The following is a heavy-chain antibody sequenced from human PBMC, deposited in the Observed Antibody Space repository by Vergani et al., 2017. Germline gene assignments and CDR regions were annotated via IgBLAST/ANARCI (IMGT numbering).Heavy chain of an antibody. CDR1: GGSISSGDHY. CDR3: ARSYCSSTSCYSYYYYMDV. CDR2: IYYSGST. Sequence: QVQLQESGPGLVKPSQTLSLTCTVSGGSISSGDHYWSWIRQPPGKGLEWIGNIYYSGSTYYNPSLKSRVTISVDTSKNQFSLKLRSVTAADTAVYYCARSYCSSTSCYSYYYYMDVWGKGTTVTVSS. D-gene: IGHD2-2*02. V-gene: IGHV4-30-4*01. J-gene: IGHJ6*03.